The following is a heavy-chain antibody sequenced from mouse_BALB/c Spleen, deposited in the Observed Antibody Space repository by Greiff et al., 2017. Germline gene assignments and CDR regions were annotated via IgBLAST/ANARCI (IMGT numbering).Heavy chain of an antibody. V-gene: IGHV1S137*01. Sequence: VQGVESGAELVRPGVSVKISCKGSGYTFTDYAMHWVKQSHAKSLEWIGVISTYYGDASYNQKFKGKATMTVDKSSSTAYMELARLTSEDSAIYYCASGYYGNYPYFDYWGQGTTLTVSS. CDR1: GYTFTDYA. CDR2: ISTYYGDA. D-gene: IGHD2-1*01. CDR3: ASGYYGNYPYFDY. J-gene: IGHJ2*01.